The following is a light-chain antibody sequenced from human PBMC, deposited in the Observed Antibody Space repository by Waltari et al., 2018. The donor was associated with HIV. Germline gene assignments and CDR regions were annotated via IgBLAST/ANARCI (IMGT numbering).Light chain of an antibody. CDR1: SSNIGADYD. Sequence: QSVLTQPPSVSGAPGQRVNISCNGSSSNIGADYDVHWYQQIPGTVPKPLISCNKNRPSGVPDRLSASKSGTSASLAITGLQPEDEADYFCQSYDSTLNAAVVFGGGTKLTVL. CDR3: QSYDSTLNAAVV. V-gene: IGLV1-40*01. J-gene: IGLJ2*01. CDR2: CNK.